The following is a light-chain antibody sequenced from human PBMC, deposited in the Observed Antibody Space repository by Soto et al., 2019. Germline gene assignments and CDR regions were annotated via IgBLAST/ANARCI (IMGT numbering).Light chain of an antibody. J-gene: IGKJ1*01. CDR3: QQYNNWPRT. CDR1: QSVSSD. Sequence: ETVMTQSPATLSVSPGERVTLSCRASQSVSSDLAWYHQKPGQAPRLLIYGASTRATGIPARFSGSGSGTEFTLTINSLQSEDFAVYYCQQYNNWPRTFGQGTKVDIK. CDR2: GAS. V-gene: IGKV3-15*01.